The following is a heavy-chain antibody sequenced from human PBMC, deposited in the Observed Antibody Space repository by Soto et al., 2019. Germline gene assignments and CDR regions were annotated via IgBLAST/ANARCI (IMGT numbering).Heavy chain of an antibody. V-gene: IGHV1-18*01. CDR3: AGVVGGYRYYYGMDF. CDR2: ISAYHGNT. D-gene: IGHD3-10*01. Sequence: QVQLVQSGAEVKKPGASVKVSCKASGYTFTSYGISWVRQAPGQGLEWMGWISAYHGNTNYAQKLQGRVTMTTDTSTSTAYMEVRSLRSDDTAVYYCAGVVGGYRYYYGMDFWGQGTTVTVSS. J-gene: IGHJ6*02. CDR1: GYTFTSYG.